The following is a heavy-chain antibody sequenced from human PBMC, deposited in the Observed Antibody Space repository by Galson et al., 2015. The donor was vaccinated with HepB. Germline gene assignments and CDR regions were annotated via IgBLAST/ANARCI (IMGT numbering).Heavy chain of an antibody. Sequence: SLRLSCAASGFTFDDYAMHWVRQAPGKGLEWVSGISWNSGSIGYADSVKGRFTISRDNAKNSLYLQMNSLRAEDTALYYCAKEGSVGAFDYWGQGTLVTVSS. D-gene: IGHD1-26*01. J-gene: IGHJ4*02. CDR2: ISWNSGSI. V-gene: IGHV3-9*01. CDR3: AKEGSVGAFDY. CDR1: GFTFDDYA.